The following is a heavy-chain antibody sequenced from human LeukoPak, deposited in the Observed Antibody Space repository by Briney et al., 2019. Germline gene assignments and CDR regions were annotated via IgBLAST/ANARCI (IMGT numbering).Heavy chain of an antibody. J-gene: IGHJ5*02. CDR1: GGSVSSYS. Sequence: SETLSLTCGVSGGSVSSYSWSWIRQPPGKGLEWIGEINPVGLTNYNPSLKSRVTISADTSKSQFSLHVTSVTAADTAMYYCARGEGVAARQSWFDPWGQGTLVTVSS. CDR2: INPVGLT. D-gene: IGHD6-6*01. CDR3: ARGEGVAARQSWFDP. V-gene: IGHV4-34*01.